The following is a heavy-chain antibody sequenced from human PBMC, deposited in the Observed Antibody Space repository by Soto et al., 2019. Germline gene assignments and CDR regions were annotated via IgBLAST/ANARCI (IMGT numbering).Heavy chain of an antibody. V-gene: IGHV4-39*01. Sequence: RSLTFTVSGGYIGSSHYYWGWIRQPPEKGLEWIGNINYLGTTYYNPSLRSRVTISADMSKNQFSLELNSVTAADTSVYYCAGILVPASRLSGLDSWGKGTRVTVSS. CDR2: INYLGTT. CDR3: AGILVPASRLSGLDS. CDR1: GGYIGSSHYY. D-gene: IGHD2-21*02. J-gene: IGHJ4*02.